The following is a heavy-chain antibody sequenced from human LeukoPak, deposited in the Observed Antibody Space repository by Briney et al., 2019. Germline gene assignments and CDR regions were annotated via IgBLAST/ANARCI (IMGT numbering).Heavy chain of an antibody. Sequence: GGSLRLSCAASGFTFSSHDMHWVRQAPGKGLEWVAIISYDGGKKDYADSVKGRFTISRDNSKNSLYLQMNSLRPEDTAVYYCVRGATAVTRHLDYWGQGTLVTVSS. CDR2: ISYDGGKK. CDR3: VRGATAVTRHLDY. J-gene: IGHJ4*02. CDR1: GFTFSSHD. V-gene: IGHV3-30*03. D-gene: IGHD4-23*01.